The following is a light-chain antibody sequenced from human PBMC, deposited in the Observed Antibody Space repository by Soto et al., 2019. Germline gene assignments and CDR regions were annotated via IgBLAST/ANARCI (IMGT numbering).Light chain of an antibody. J-gene: IGKJ1*01. Sequence: EIVLTQSPGTLSLSPGERATLSCRASRSVSGNYLAWYQQKAGQAPRLLIYGASSRATGIPDRFSGSGSGTDFSLTISRLEPEDLAVYYCQQYGASPTFGQGTKVEIK. CDR2: GAS. CDR1: RSVSGNY. V-gene: IGKV3-20*01. CDR3: QQYGASPT.